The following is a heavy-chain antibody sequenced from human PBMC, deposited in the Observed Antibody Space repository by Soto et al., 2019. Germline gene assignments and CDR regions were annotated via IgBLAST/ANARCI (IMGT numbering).Heavy chain of an antibody. Sequence: GGSLRLSCAASGFTFSSYSMNWVRQAPGKGLEWVSYITPSSGTTYADSVEGRFTISRDNAKNSLYLQMNSLRDEDTAVYYCAREVVPPAAIPFRLATCGQGTLVTVSS. D-gene: IGHD2-2*02. J-gene: IGHJ1*01. V-gene: IGHV3-48*02. CDR1: GFTFSSYS. CDR3: AREVVPPAAIPFRLAT. CDR2: ITPSSGTT.